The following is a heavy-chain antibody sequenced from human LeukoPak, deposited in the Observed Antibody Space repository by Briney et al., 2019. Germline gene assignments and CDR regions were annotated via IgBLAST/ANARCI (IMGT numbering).Heavy chain of an antibody. D-gene: IGHD4-17*01. Sequence: PGGSLRLSCAASGFTFSSYSMNWVRQAPGKGLEWVSSISSSSSYIYYADSVKGRFTISRDNAKNSLYLQMNSLRAEDTAVYYCARGDESRNTVTPSYFDYWGQGTLVTVSS. CDR3: ARGDESRNTVTPSYFDY. CDR2: ISSSSSYI. J-gene: IGHJ4*02. V-gene: IGHV3-21*01. CDR1: GFTFSSYS.